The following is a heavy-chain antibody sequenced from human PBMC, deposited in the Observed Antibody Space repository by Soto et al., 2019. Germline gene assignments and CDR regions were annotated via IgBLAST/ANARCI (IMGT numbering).Heavy chain of an antibody. Sequence: QLQLQESGSGLVKPSQTLSLTCAVSGGSISSGGYSWSWIRQPPGKGLEWIGYICHSGSTYYNPSLRGRVGISVGRSKKQCARKRSSVAAAGTAVYYGARSGTRVTSYDCWGEGGL. V-gene: IGHV4-30-2*01. CDR3: ARSGTRVTSYDC. CDR1: GGSISSGGYS. D-gene: IGHD4-17*01. CDR2: ICHSGST. J-gene: IGHJ4*02.